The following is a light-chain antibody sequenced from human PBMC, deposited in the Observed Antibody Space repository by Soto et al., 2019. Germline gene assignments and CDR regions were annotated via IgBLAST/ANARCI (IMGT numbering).Light chain of an antibody. CDR2: AAS. CDR3: QQYSSYPWT. CDR1: QDISNS. V-gene: IGKV1-8*01. Sequence: AIRMTQSPSSLSASTGDRVTITCRASQDISNSLVWYQQKPGKAPKVLIHAASTLQSGGSSRFSGSGSGTDFTLTISRLQSEDFATYYCQQYSSYPWTFGQGTKV. J-gene: IGKJ1*01.